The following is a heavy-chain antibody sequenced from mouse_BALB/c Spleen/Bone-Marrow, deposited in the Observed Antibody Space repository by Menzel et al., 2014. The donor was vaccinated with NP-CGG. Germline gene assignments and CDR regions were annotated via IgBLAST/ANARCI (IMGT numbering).Heavy chain of an antibody. J-gene: IGHJ2*01. V-gene: IGHV4-1*02. CDR2: INPDSRTI. Sequence: EVQLQQSGGGLVQPGESLKLSCAASGFDFSRYWMSWVRQAPGKGLEWIGEINPDSRTINYSPSLKDKFIISRDNAKNTLYLRLNKVRPEDTALYYCARPDYYGYLNYWGQGTTLTVSS. D-gene: IGHD1-1*01. CDR3: ARPDYYGYLNY. CDR1: GFDFSRYW.